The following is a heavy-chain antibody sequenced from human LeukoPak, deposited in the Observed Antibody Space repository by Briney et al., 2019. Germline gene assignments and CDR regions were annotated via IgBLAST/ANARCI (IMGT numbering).Heavy chain of an antibody. CDR3: AREGGFYRPLDY. CDR2: AHLDGRT. Sequence: SETLSLTCGVSGGSVINTNWWTWVRQPPGKGLEWIGEAHLDGRTNYNPSLESRLTMSVDVSENQVSLKLTSVTAADTAVYYCAREGGFYRPLDYSGQGTLVTVSS. V-gene: IGHV4-4*02. D-gene: IGHD3-3*01. CDR1: GGSVINTNW. J-gene: IGHJ4*02.